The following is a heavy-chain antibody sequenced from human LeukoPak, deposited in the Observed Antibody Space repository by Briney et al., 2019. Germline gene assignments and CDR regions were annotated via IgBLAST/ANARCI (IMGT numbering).Heavy chain of an antibody. CDR2: INHSGST. D-gene: IGHD3-10*01. V-gene: IGHV4-34*01. CDR1: GGSFSGYY. CDR3: ASPRSGTFGY. Sequence: PSETLSLTCAVYGGSFSGYYWSWIRQPPGKGLEWIGEINHSGSTNYNPSLKSRVTISVDTSKNQFSLKLSSVTAADTAVYYCASPRSGTFGYWGQGTLVTVSS. J-gene: IGHJ4*02.